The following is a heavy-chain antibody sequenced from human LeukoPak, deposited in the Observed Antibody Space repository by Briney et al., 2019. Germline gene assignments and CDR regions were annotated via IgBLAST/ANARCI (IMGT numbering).Heavy chain of an antibody. J-gene: IGHJ4*02. D-gene: IGHD3-3*01. CDR3: ARNPDTIFGVVSENYFDY. CDR1: GFTFSSYG. V-gene: IGHV3-33*01. CDR2: IWYDGSNK. Sequence: GGSLRLSCAASGFTFSSYGMHWVRQAPGKGLEWVAVIWYDGSNKYYADSVKVRFTISRDNSKNTLYLQMNSLRAEDTAVYYCARNPDTIFGVVSENYFDYWGQGTLVTVSS.